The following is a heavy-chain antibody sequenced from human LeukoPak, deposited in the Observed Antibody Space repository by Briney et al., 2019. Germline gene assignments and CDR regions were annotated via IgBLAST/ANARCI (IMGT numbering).Heavy chain of an antibody. J-gene: IGHJ4*02. V-gene: IGHV3-21*01. D-gene: IGHD2-15*01. CDR2: ISSSSSYI. CDR3: ARDFLAIVVVVATFDY. CDR1: GFTFSSYS. Sequence: PGGSLRLSCAASGFTFSSYSMNWVRQAPGKGLEWVSSISSSSSYIYYADSVKGRFTISRDNAKNSLYLQMNSLRAEDTAVYYCARDFLAIVVVVATFDYWGQGTLVTVSS.